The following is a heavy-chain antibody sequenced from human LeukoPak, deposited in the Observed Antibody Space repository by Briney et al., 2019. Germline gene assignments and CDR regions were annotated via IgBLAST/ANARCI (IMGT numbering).Heavy chain of an antibody. V-gene: IGHV3-48*03. J-gene: IGHJ4*02. CDR3: ARNGLAANGYFDY. CDR2: ISTSGTTI. Sequence: GGSLRLSCAASGFTFSSYGMIWVRQAPGKGLEWVSYISTSGTTINYSDSVKGRFTISRDNAKKSLYLQMNSLRAEDTAVYYCARNGLAANGYFDYWGQGTLVTVSS. D-gene: IGHD2-8*01. CDR1: GFTFSSYG.